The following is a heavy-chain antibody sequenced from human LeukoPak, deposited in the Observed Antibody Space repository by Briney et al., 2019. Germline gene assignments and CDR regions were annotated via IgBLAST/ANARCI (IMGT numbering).Heavy chain of an antibody. CDR3: ARDGFSAISGVFDI. V-gene: IGHV4-34*01. D-gene: IGHD3-3*01. Sequence: SETLSLTCAVYGGSFSGYYWSWIRQPPGKGLEWIGSVYYSGSTYYNPSLKSRVTISVDTSKNQFSLKLSSVTAADTAVYYCARDGFSAISGVFDIWGQGTMVTVSS. CDR2: VYYSGST. CDR1: GGSFSGYY. J-gene: IGHJ3*02.